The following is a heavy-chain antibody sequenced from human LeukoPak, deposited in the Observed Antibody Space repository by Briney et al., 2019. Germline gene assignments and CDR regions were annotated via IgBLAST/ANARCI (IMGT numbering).Heavy chain of an antibody. V-gene: IGHV3-33*01. Sequence: LXXAXSGXTLXSYGMHWVRQAPGKGLEGGGVIWYDGINKYYSASLKARFTISTDNSKNTLYLQMNSLRAEDTAVYYCARVGPKHSRYFDWLLSGMDVWGQGTTVTVSS. CDR1: GXTLXSYG. CDR3: ARVGPKHSRYFDWLLSGMDV. J-gene: IGHJ6*02. D-gene: IGHD3-9*01. CDR2: IWYDGINK.